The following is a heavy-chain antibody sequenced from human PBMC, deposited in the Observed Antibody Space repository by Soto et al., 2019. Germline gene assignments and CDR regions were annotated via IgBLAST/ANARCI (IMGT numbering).Heavy chain of an antibody. V-gene: IGHV5-51*01. J-gene: IGHJ5*02. Sequence: ESLTISSRCYGDSFTRYWIGWVRQMPGKGLEWMGIIYPGDSDTRYSPSFQGQVTISADKSISTAYLQWSSLKASDTAMYYCARHAPPTDSSYSSSWYPWFDPWGQGTLVTVSS. CDR1: GDSFTRYW. D-gene: IGHD6-13*01. CDR3: ARHAPPTDSSYSSSWYPWFDP. CDR2: IYPGDSDT.